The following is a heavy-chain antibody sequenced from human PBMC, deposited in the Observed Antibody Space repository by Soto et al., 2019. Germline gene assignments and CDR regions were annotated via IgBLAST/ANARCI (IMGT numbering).Heavy chain of an antibody. CDR3: ARTTVTTNYFQH. J-gene: IGHJ1*01. CDR2: MNPNSGNT. CDR1: GYTFTSYD. D-gene: IGHD4-17*01. V-gene: IGHV1-8*01. Sequence: ASVKDSCKASGYTFTSYDINWVRQATGQGLEWMGWMNPNSGNTGYAQKFQGRVTMTRNTSISTAYMELSSLRSEDTAVYYCARTTVTTNYFQHWGQGTLVTVSS.